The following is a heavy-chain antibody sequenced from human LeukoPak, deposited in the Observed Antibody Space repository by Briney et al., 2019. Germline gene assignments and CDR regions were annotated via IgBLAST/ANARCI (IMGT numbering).Heavy chain of an antibody. CDR3: ARAGDYRTINWYFDL. J-gene: IGHJ2*01. V-gene: IGHV1-69*13. Sequence: SVKVSCKASGGTFSSYAISWVRQAAEQGLEWMGGIIPIFGTANYALKFQGRVTITADESTSTAYMELSSLRSEDTAVYYCARAGDYRTINWYFDLWGRGTLVTVSS. CDR2: IIPIFGTA. CDR1: GGTFSSYA. D-gene: IGHD7-27*01.